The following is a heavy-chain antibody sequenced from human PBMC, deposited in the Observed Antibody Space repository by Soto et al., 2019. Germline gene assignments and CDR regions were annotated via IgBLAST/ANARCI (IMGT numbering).Heavy chain of an antibody. D-gene: IGHD6-19*01. CDR3: ARVGGSSATLDY. CDR2: IYYSGST. J-gene: IGHJ4*02. V-gene: IGHV4-31*03. Sequence: TLSLTCTVSGGSISSGGYYWSWIRQHPGKGLEWIGYIYYSGSTYYNPSLKSRVTISVDTSKNQFSLKLSSVTAADTAVYYCARVGGSSATLDYWGQGTLVTVSS. CDR1: GGSISSGGYY.